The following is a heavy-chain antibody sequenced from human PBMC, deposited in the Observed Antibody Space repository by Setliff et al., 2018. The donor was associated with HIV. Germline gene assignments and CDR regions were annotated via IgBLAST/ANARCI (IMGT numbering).Heavy chain of an antibody. CDR3: ARSQPMAQGVTPFDY. Sequence: PGGSLRLSCAASGFSFSSYGMNWVRQAPGKGLEWVSYISSTSSNIYYVDSVRGRFTISRDNPKNSLYLQMNSLRAEDSAVYYCARSQPMAQGVTPFDYWGQGVLVTVSS. J-gene: IGHJ4*02. V-gene: IGHV3-48*04. CDR1: GFSFSSYG. D-gene: IGHD3-10*01. CDR2: ISSTSSNI.